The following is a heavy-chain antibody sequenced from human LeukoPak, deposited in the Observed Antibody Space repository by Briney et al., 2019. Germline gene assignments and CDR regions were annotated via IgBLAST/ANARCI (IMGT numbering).Heavy chain of an antibody. J-gene: IGHJ4*02. D-gene: IGHD6-13*01. CDR1: GGTFSSYA. CDR3: AGCTVEGFTFYSSSWYGLDY. V-gene: IGHV1-69*04. Sequence: SVKVSCKASGGTFSSYAISWVRQAPGQGLEWMGRIIPILGIANYAQKFQGRVTITADKSTSTAYMELSSLRSEDTAVYYCAGCTVEGFTFYSSSWYGLDYWGQGTLVTVSS. CDR2: IIPILGIA.